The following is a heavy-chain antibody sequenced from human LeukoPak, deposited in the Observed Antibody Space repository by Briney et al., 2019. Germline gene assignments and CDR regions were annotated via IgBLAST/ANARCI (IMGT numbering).Heavy chain of an antibody. CDR2: FDPEGGET. CDR3: ATDRGGYNILLEY. Sequence: ASVKVSCKVSGYTLTELSMHWVRQAPGKGLEWMGGFDPEGGETIYAQKFQGRVTMTEDTSTDTAYMELSSLRSEDTAVYCCATDRGGYNILLEYWGQGTLVTVSS. J-gene: IGHJ4*02. CDR1: GYTLTELS. V-gene: IGHV1-24*01. D-gene: IGHD5-24*01.